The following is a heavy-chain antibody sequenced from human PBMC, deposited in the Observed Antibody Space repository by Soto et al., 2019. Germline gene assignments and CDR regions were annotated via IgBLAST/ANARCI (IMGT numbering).Heavy chain of an antibody. V-gene: IGHV3-30*18. CDR1: GFTFSSYA. CDR2: ISNDGSNK. D-gene: IGHD2-2*01. Sequence: QVQLVESGGGVVQPGGSLRLSCAASGFTFSSYAMHWVRQAPGKGLEWVAVISNDGSNKYYGDSVKGRYSISRDNSKSTLYLQMNSLRAEDTAVYYCAKKFRTSGRADAFDIWGQGTMVTGSS. J-gene: IGHJ3*02. CDR3: AKKFRTSGRADAFDI.